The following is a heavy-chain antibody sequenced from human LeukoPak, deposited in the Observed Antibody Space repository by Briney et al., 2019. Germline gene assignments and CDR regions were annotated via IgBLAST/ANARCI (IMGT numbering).Heavy chain of an antibody. D-gene: IGHD3-22*01. V-gene: IGHV3-74*01. CDR1: GFTFSSYW. CDR2: INSDGSST. CDR3: ARDYYDSSAVDY. Sequence: PGGSLRLSXAASGFTFSSYWMHWVCQAPGKGLVWVSRINSDGSSTSYADSVKGRFTISRDNAKNTLYLQMNSLRAEDTAVYYCARDYYDSSAVDYWGQGTLVTVSS. J-gene: IGHJ4*02.